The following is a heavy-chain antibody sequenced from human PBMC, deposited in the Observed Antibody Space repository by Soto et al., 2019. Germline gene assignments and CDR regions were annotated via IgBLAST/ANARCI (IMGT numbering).Heavy chain of an antibody. CDR3: AMSCGGYYYYYGMDV. CDR2: ISGSGGST. J-gene: IGHJ6*02. Sequence: GGSLRLSCAASGFTFSSYAMSWVRQAPGKGLEWVSAISGSGGSTYYADSVKGRFTISRDNSKNTLYLQMNSLRAEDTAVYYCAMSCGGYYYYYGMDVWGQGTTVTVSS. V-gene: IGHV3-23*01. D-gene: IGHD2-21*01. CDR1: GFTFSSYA.